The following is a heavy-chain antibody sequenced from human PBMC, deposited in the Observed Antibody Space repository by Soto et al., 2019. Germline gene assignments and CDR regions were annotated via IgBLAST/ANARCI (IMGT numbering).Heavy chain of an antibody. CDR1: GYTFITSG. V-gene: IGHV1-18*01. J-gene: IGHJ2*01. CDR2: ISPANCDK. CDR3: ARGRYFATTHRQWWYFDF. Sequence: QVELMQSGPEVKRPGTSVKVSCKASGYTFITSGINWVRQTPGQPLEWVGWISPANCDKKYAQKFKDRVILTSETSTDTVNMELTNLRSDDTAVYFCARGRYFATTHRQWWYFDFWGRGTPVTVSS. D-gene: IGHD6-19*01.